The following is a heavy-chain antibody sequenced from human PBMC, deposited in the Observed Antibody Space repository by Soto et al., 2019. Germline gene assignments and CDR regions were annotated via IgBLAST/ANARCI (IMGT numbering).Heavy chain of an antibody. CDR3: ARVIRGNPHFDH. J-gene: IGHJ4*02. CDR2: IKKDGSEK. Sequence: EVQLVESGGGLVQPGGSLRLSCAASGFTFSDFWVGWFRQAPGKGLEWLAKIKKDGSEKYYVDSVGGRFTISRDNAKNAVYLQMNSLRAEDTAVYFCARVIRGNPHFDHWGQGNLVTVSS. V-gene: IGHV3-7*04. D-gene: IGHD3-16*01. CDR1: GFTFSDFW.